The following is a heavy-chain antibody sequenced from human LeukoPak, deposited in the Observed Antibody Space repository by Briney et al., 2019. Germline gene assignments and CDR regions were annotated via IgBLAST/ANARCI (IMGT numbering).Heavy chain of an antibody. CDR2: ISSSSATI. D-gene: IGHD6-6*01. CDR3: ARDRHVPGLYYYYMDV. V-gene: IGHV3-48*01. Sequence: GGSLRLSCEGSGFTFSAYNMNWVRQAPGRGLESISYISSSSATIFYADSVKGRFTISRDNDKNSLYLQMNSLRPEDTAVYFCARDRHVPGLYYYYMDVWGKGTTVTVSS. CDR1: GFTFSAYN. J-gene: IGHJ6*03.